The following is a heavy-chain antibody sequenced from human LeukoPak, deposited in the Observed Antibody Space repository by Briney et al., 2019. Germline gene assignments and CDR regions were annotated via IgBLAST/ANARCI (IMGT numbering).Heavy chain of an antibody. J-gene: IGHJ5*02. CDR3: ARGRAYCSGGSCYSGWFDP. Sequence: SETLSLTCTVSGGSISSYYWSWIRQPPGKGLEWIGEINHSGSTNYNPSLKSRVTISVDTSKNQFSLKLSSVTAADTAVYYCARGRAYCSGGSCYSGWFDPWGQGTLVTVSS. V-gene: IGHV4-34*01. CDR2: INHSGST. D-gene: IGHD2-15*01. CDR1: GGSISSYY.